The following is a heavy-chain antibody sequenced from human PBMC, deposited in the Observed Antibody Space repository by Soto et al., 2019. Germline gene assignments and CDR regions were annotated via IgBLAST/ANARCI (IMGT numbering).Heavy chain of an antibody. J-gene: IGHJ3*01. D-gene: IGHD6-13*01. CDR2: IKQDGSDN. Sequence: EVQLVESGGGLVQPGGSLRLSCVASRFTFSNYWMSWVRQAPGKGLEWVANIKQDGSDNYYVDSVKGRFTISRDNAKNSLSLQMNSLRAEDPAVYYCARISSLAAAVWGQGTVVTVSS. CDR1: RFTFSNYW. CDR3: ARISSLAAAV. V-gene: IGHV3-7*01.